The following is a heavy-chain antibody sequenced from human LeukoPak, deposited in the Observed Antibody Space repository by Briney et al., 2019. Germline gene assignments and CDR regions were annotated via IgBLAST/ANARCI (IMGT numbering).Heavy chain of an antibody. Sequence: SETLSLTCTVSGGSISSYYWSWIRQPPGKGLEWIGYIYYSGSTNYNPSLKSRVTISVDTSKNQFSLKLSSVTAADTAVYYCARHRNAGYFDYWGQGTLVTVSS. D-gene: IGHD2-8*01. CDR3: ARHRNAGYFDY. CDR2: IYYSGST. V-gene: IGHV4-59*08. CDR1: GGSISSYY. J-gene: IGHJ4*02.